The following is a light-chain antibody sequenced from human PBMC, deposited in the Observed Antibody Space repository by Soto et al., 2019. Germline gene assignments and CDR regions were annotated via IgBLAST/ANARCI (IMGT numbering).Light chain of an antibody. CDR1: QSVSSK. CDR2: GAS. J-gene: IGKJ1*01. CDR3: QQYNNWLRT. Sequence: EIVMTQSPVTLSVSPGDSGTLSCRASQSVSSKVAWYQQKSGQAPRLLIYGASTRATGIPARFSGSGSGTEFTLTISSLQSEDFAAYYCQQYNNWLRTFGQGTKVDIK. V-gene: IGKV3D-15*01.